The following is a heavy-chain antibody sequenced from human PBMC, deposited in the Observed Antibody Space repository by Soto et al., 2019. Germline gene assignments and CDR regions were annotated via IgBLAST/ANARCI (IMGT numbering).Heavy chain of an antibody. Sequence: GGSLRLSCAASGFTFSSYGMHWVRQAPGKGLEWVAVIWYDGSNKYYADSVKGRFTISRDNSKNTLYLQMNSLRAEDTAVYYCARDLYYYDSSGPPFLWGQGTTVTVSS. V-gene: IGHV3-33*01. CDR2: IWYDGSNK. CDR1: GFTFSSYG. D-gene: IGHD3-22*01. CDR3: ARDLYYYDSSGPPFL. J-gene: IGHJ6*02.